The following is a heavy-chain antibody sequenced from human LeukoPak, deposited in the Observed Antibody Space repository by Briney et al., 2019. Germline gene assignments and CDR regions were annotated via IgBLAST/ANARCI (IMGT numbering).Heavy chain of an antibody. CDR3: ARGNIPITIVRGVPRQFNWFDP. Sequence: GGSLRLSCAASGFTSSSYSMNWVRQAPGKGLEWVSSISSSSSYIYYADSVKGRFTISRDNAKNSLYLQMNSLRAEDTAVYYCARGNIPITIVRGVPRQFNWFDPWGQGTLVTVSS. J-gene: IGHJ5*02. CDR1: GFTSSSYS. D-gene: IGHD3-10*01. V-gene: IGHV3-21*01. CDR2: ISSSSSYI.